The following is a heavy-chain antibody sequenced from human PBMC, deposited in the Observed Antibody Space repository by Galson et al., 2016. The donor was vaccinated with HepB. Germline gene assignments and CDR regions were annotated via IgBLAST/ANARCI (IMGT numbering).Heavy chain of an antibody. CDR3: ARDPMTTVRGFDP. CDR2: VIYSGTT. Sequence: ETLSLTCTVSGDSINSYYWSWIRQPPGKGLEWIGYVIYSGTTRFNPSLKGRATISVDTSKNQFSLRLTSVTPADAAVYYCARDPMTTVRGFDPWGQGTLVTVSS. V-gene: IGHV4-59*01. D-gene: IGHD4-17*01. J-gene: IGHJ5*02. CDR1: GDSINSYY.